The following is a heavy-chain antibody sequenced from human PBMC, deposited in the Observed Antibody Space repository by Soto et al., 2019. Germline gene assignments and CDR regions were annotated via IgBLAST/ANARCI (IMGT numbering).Heavy chain of an antibody. CDR1: GGTFSSYA. Sequence: SVKVSCKASGGTFSSYAISWVRQAPGQGLEWMGWMIPIIGTTSYAQKFQGRVTITTNESISTAYMELSSLRSEDTAVYYCARGGPTYYYDSSGYLFYWGQGTLVTVSS. CDR2: MIPIIGTT. D-gene: IGHD3-22*01. J-gene: IGHJ4*02. CDR3: ARGGPTYYYDSSGYLFY. V-gene: IGHV1-69*05.